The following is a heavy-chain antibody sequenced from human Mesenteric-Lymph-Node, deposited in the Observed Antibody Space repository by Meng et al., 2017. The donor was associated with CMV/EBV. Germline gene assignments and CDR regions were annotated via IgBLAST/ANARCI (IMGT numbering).Heavy chain of an antibody. D-gene: IGHD6-19*01. CDR2: IKEDGSQK. CDR3: ARSAAGAFDY. V-gene: IGHV3-7*01. CDR1: GFTFTTYW. Sequence: GEYLKISCAASGFTFTTYWMTWVRQAPGKGLEWVANIKEDGSQKYYVDSVEGRFTISRDNAQNSLYLQMNGLRAEDTAVYYCARSAAGAFDYWGQGTLVTVSS. J-gene: IGHJ4*02.